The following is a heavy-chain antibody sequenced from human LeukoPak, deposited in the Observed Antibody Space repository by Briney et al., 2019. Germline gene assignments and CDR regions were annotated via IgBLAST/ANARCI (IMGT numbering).Heavy chain of an antibody. J-gene: IGHJ3*02. CDR3: ATLYGSSAGTFDI. CDR2: IYYSGST. V-gene: IGHV4-39*01. CDR1: GGSLSSSSYY. D-gene: IGHD6-6*01. Sequence: SETLSLTCIGSGGSLSSSSYYWGWIRQPPGKGLEWIGTIYYSGSTYYNPSLKSRVTISVDSSKNQFSLKLSSVTAADTAAFYCATLYGSSAGTFDIWGQGTVVTVSS.